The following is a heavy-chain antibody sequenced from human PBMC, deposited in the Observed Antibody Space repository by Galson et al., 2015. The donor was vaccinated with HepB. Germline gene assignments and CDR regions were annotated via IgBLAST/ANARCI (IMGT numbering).Heavy chain of an antibody. CDR3: AKGAKRGIAARLWGFDY. J-gene: IGHJ4*02. D-gene: IGHD6-6*01. CDR1: GFTFSSYA. Sequence: SLRLSCAASGFTFSSYAMSWVRQAPGKGLEWVSAISGSGGSTYYADSVKGRFTISRDNSKNTLYLQMNSLRAEDTAVYYCAKGAKRGIAARLWGFDYWGQGTLVTVSS. V-gene: IGHV3-23*01. CDR2: ISGSGGST.